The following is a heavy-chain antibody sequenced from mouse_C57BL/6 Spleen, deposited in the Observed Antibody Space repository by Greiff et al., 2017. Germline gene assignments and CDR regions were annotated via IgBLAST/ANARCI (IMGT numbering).Heavy chain of an antibody. V-gene: IGHV1-81*01. CDR1: GYTFTSYG. Sequence: QVQLKQSGAELARPGASVKLSCKASGYTFTSYGISWVKQRTGQGLEWIGEIYPRSGNTYYNEKFKGKATLTADKSSSTAYMELLSLTSEDSAVYFCARGCYDYGVGWFAYWGQGTLVTVSA. D-gene: IGHD2-4*01. CDR3: ARGCYDYGVGWFAY. CDR2: IYPRSGNT. J-gene: IGHJ3*01.